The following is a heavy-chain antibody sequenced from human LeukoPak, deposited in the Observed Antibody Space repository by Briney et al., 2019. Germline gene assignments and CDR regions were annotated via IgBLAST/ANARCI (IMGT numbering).Heavy chain of an antibody. CDR2: ISGGGYSA. D-gene: IGHD5/OR15-5a*01. V-gene: IGHV3-23*01. CDR3: AKDRVVSTVGAPFYFDH. Sequence: GGSLRLSCAASGFTFSSYAMSWVRQAPGKGLEWVSGISGGGYSAYYADSVNGRFTISRDNSKNMLYLQVDSLRAEDTAVYYCAKDRVVSTVGAPFYFDHWGQGTLVTVSS. CDR1: GFTFSSYA. J-gene: IGHJ4*02.